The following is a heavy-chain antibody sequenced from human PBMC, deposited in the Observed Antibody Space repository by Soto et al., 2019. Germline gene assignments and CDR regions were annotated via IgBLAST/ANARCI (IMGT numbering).Heavy chain of an antibody. CDR3: ARGSAYSTPWSFDS. V-gene: IGHV1-18*01. D-gene: IGHD2-8*01. CDR1: GYPFTRYG. CDR2: ISGYNGNT. J-gene: IGHJ4*02. Sequence: QVQLLQSGAEVKKPGASVRVSCTASGYPFTRYGISWVRQAPGQGLEWMGWISGYNGNTKEAPKCQGRVIMTTDTAANTAHMELRSLTSDDTAVYYCARGSAYSTPWSFDSWGQGTLVTVSS.